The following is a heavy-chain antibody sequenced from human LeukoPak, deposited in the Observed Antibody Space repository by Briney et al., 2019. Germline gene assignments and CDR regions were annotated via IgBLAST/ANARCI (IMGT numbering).Heavy chain of an antibody. CDR3: ARGAAYGSGRRQLDY. CDR2: INHSGST. Sequence: SETLSLTCAVYGGSFSGYYWSWIRQPPGKGLEWIGEINHSGSTNYNPSLKSRVTISVDTSKNQFSLKLSSVTAADTAVYYCARGAAYGSGRRQLDYWGQGTLVTVSS. J-gene: IGHJ4*02. D-gene: IGHD3-10*01. V-gene: IGHV4-34*01. CDR1: GGSFSGYY.